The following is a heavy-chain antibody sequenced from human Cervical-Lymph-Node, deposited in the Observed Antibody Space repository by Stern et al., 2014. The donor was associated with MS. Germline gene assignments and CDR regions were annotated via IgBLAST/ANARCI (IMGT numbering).Heavy chain of an antibody. Sequence: VHLVESGAEVKKPGASVKVSCKASGYTFTGYDMHWVRQAPGQGLEWMGRINPNSGGTNYAQKFQGRVTMTRDTSISTAYMELSRLRSDDTAVYYCARVGTTGTTSLDYWGQGTLVTVSS. V-gene: IGHV1-2*06. J-gene: IGHJ4*02. D-gene: IGHD1-1*01. CDR1: GYTFTGYD. CDR2: INPNSGGT. CDR3: ARVGTTGTTSLDY.